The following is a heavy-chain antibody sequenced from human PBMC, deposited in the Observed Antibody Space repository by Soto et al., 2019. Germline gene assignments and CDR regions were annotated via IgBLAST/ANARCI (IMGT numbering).Heavy chain of an antibody. D-gene: IGHD3-22*01. CDR3: ARDPSNSDGYKLYLDY. J-gene: IGHJ4*02. CDR1: DYTFTRHG. V-gene: IGHV1-18*01. CDR2: ISAYNGHT. Sequence: QVQLVQSGGEVKKPGASVKVSCKSSDYTFTRHGISWVRQAPGQGLEWMGWISAYNGHTEYAQKLQGRITMTTDTPTSTAYMELRSLRSDDTAVYYCARDPSNSDGYKLYLDYWGQGTLVTVSS.